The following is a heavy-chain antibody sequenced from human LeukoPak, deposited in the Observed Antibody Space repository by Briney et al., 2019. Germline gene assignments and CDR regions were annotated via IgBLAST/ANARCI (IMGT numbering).Heavy chain of an antibody. J-gene: IGHJ1*01. CDR2: IYHSGST. CDR1: GGSISSGGYY. D-gene: IGHD2-2*01. CDR3: ATYSSSNGREFQY. V-gene: IGHV4-30-2*01. Sequence: SETLSLTCTVSGGSISSGGYYWSWIRQPPGKGLEWIGYIYHSGSTYYNPSLKSRVTISVDRSKNQFSLKLSSVTAADTAVYYCATYSSSNGREFQYWGQGTLVTVSS.